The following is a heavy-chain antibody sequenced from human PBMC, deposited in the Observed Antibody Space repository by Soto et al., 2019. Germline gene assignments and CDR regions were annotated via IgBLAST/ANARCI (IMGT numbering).Heavy chain of an antibody. CDR1: GYIFIDYW. V-gene: IGHV5-51*01. J-gene: IGHJ4*02. Sequence: GESLRISCKASGYIFIDYWIGWVRQMPGKGLEWMGIVYPRDSDTRYSPSFQGQVTISADRSTGTAFLQWRSLKASDTALYYCARPPLPGYSIHFNSWGQGTLVTVSS. CDR2: VYPRDSDT. CDR3: ARPPLPGYSIHFNS. D-gene: IGHD2-15*01.